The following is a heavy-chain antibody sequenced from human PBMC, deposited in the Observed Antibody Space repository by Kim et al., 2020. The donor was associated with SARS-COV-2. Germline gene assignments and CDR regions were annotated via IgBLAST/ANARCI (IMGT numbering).Heavy chain of an antibody. V-gene: IGHV3-53*01. CDR3: ARPGYCSGGNCYFAD. Sequence: DSVKGLFIISRDSSKTTVYLQMNSRRAEDTAVYYCARPGYCSGGNCYFADWGQGTLVTVSS. J-gene: IGHJ4*02. D-gene: IGHD2-15*01.